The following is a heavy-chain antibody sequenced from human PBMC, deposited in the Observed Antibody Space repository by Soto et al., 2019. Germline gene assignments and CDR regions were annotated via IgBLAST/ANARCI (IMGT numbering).Heavy chain of an antibody. Sequence: QVHVVQSGAEVKKPGASVKVSCKASGYTFTDYYMHWVRQAPGQGLEWMGWIKPNSGGTDYAQKVQGGVTMTRDTSISTAYMELSGLRSDDTAMYYCARDIGRGGYYWGQGTLVTVSS. CDR1: GYTFTDYY. J-gene: IGHJ4*02. D-gene: IGHD1-26*01. CDR3: ARDIGRGGYY. CDR2: IKPNSGGT. V-gene: IGHV1-2*02.